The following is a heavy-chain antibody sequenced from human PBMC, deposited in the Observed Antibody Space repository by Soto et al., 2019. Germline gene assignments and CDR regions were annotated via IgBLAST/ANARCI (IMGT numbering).Heavy chain of an antibody. J-gene: IGHJ4*02. CDR2: IYSGGNT. CDR3: AKDRSAITMVAGGSFDY. Sequence: GGSLRLSCAASGFTVSSNYMSWVRQAPGKGLEWVSLIYSGGNTYYADSVKGRFTISRDNSKNTLYLQLNSLRAEDTAIYYCAKDRSAITMVAGGSFDYWGQGTLVTVSS. V-gene: IGHV3-53*01. D-gene: IGHD3-10*01. CDR1: GFTVSSNY.